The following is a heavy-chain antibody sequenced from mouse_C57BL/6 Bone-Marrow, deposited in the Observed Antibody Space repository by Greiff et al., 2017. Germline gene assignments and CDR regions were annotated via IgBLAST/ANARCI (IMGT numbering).Heavy chain of an antibody. Sequence: VMLVESGPGLVAPSQSLSITCTVSGFSLTSYGVDWVRQSPGQGLEWLGVIWGVGSTNYNSALNSRLSISKDNSNSQDFLKMNSLQTDDTAMYYGARGSSYWYFDVGGRGTRVTVTA. D-gene: IGHD1-1*01. CDR1: GFSLTSYG. CDR2: IWGVGST. J-gene: IGHJ1*03. CDR3: ARGSSYWYFDV. V-gene: IGHV2-6*01.